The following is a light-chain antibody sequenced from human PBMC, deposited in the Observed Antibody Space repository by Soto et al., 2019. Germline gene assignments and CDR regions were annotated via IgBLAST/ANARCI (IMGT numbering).Light chain of an antibody. Sequence: EIQMTQSPSTLSASVGDRDTITCRASQSISSWLAWYQQKPGKAPKLLIYKASSLESGVPSRFSGSGSGTEFTLTFSSLQPDDFATYYCQQYYSYPRTFGQGTKVDIK. V-gene: IGKV1-5*03. CDR1: QSISSW. J-gene: IGKJ1*01. CDR2: KAS. CDR3: QQYYSYPRT.